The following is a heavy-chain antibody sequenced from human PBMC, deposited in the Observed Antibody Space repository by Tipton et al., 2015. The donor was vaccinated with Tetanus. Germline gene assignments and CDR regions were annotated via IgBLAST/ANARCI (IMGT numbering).Heavy chain of an antibody. CDR3: AKDYSSSSWTWSRRYFDL. J-gene: IGHJ2*01. V-gene: IGHV3-73*01. D-gene: IGHD6-6*01. CDR1: GFTFSGST. Sequence: SLRLSCAASGFTFSGSTMHWVRQGSGKGLEWVGRIRSKADSYATAYAAAVKGRFTISRDDSENTAYLQMNSLRPEDTAVYFCAKDYSSSSWTWSRRYFDLWGRGTLVAVSS. CDR2: IRSKADSYAT.